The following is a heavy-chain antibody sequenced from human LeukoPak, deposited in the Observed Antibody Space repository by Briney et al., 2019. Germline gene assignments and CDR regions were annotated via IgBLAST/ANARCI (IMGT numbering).Heavy chain of an antibody. CDR1: GFTFSSYW. J-gene: IGHJ4*02. Sequence: GGPLRLSCAASGFTFSSYWMHWVRQAPGKGLVWISRINSDGSSTSYADSVKGRFTISRDNAKNTLSLQMNSLRAEDTAIYYCARVNWELNTEDYWGQGTLV. CDR2: INSDGSST. V-gene: IGHV3-74*01. D-gene: IGHD1-26*01. CDR3: ARVNWELNTEDY.